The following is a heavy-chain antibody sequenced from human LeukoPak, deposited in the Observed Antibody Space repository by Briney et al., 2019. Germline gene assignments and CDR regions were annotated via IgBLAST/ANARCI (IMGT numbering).Heavy chain of an antibody. CDR1: GFKFSSNW. V-gene: IGHV3-7*01. CDR3: AREGPSVTPYY. J-gene: IGHJ4*02. CDR2: IKQDGSEK. D-gene: IGHD4-17*01. Sequence: PGGSPRLSCAASGFKFSSNWMSWVRQAPGKGLEWVANIKQDGSEKYYVDSVKGRFTISRDNAKNSLYLQMNSLRAEDTAVYYCAREGPSVTPYYWGQGTLVTVSS.